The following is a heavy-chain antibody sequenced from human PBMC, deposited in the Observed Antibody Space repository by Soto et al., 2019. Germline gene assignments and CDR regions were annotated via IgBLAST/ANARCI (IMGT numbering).Heavy chain of an antibody. V-gene: IGHV4-39*01. Sequence: PSETLSLTCTISGGFISSTNYYWGWIRHSPGKGLEWVGSISYSGSTYYNPSLKSRVTISVDTSRTQFSLKLSSVTAADTAMYYCARRFPDSSHCELDYSAQGTSVPVSA. D-gene: IGHD6-13*01. J-gene: IGHJ4*02. CDR2: ISYSGST. CDR3: ARRFPDSSHCELDY. CDR1: GGFISSTNYY.